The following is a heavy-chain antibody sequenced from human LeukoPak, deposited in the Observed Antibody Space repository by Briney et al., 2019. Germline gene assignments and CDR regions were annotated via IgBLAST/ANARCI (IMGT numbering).Heavy chain of an antibody. D-gene: IGHD2-2*01. CDR1: GFTFSSYW. Sequence: GGSLRLSCAASGFTFSSYWMHWVRQAPGKGLVWVSRINPDGSSTSYADSVKGRFTISRDNAKNTLYLQMNSLRAEDTAVYYCARSPIVVVPAADYREQWLLDYWGQGTLVTVSS. CDR2: INPDGSST. V-gene: IGHV3-74*01. J-gene: IGHJ4*02. CDR3: ARSPIVVVPAADYREQWLLDY.